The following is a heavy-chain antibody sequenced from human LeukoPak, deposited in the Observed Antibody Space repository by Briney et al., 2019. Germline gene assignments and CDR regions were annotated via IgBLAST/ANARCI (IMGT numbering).Heavy chain of an antibody. CDR3: ASENSSGYFLDY. Sequence: SQTLSLTCTVSGASISSSTAYWGWIRQPPGKGLEWIANIYYSGSTHYTSSLESRFPMSVDTSNNQFSPTLSSVTAADTAVYYCASENSSGYFLDYWGQGTLVTVSS. J-gene: IGHJ4*02. CDR2: IYYSGST. CDR1: GASISSSTAY. V-gene: IGHV4-39*01. D-gene: IGHD3-22*01.